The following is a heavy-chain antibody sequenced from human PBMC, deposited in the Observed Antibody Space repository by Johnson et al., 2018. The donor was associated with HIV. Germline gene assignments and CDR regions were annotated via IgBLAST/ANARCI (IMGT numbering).Heavy chain of an antibody. CDR1: GFTVSSNY. J-gene: IGHJ3*02. D-gene: IGHD3-22*01. Sequence: VQLVESGGGLVQPGGSLRLSCAASGFTVSSNYMSWVRRAPGKGLEWVSGINWNGGNTGYADSVKGRFTISRDNFKNTLYLQMNSLRAEDTAVYYCARENSSGYHDAFDIWGQGTLVTVSS. CDR3: ARENSSGYHDAFDI. CDR2: INWNGGNT. V-gene: IGHV3-66*01.